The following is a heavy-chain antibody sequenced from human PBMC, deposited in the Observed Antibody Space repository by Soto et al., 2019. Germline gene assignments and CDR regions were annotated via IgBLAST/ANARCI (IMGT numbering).Heavy chain of an antibody. Sequence: QITLKESGPPLVKPTQTLTLTCTFSGFSLTTSGVAVGWIRQPPGKALEWLALIYWDDDKRYSSSLKSRLTITKDPSKLQVVLTMTTMDPVDTATYYCAHRDYRRGFFDYWGQGVLFTVYS. CDR2: IYWDDDK. J-gene: IGHJ4*02. CDR1: GFSLTTSGVA. V-gene: IGHV2-5*02. D-gene: IGHD3-16*02. CDR3: AHRDYRRGFFDY.